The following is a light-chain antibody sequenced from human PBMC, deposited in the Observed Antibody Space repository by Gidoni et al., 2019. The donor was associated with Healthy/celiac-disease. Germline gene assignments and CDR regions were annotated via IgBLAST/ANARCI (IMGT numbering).Light chain of an antibody. CDR1: QSLLHSNGYTY. V-gene: IGKV2-28*01. J-gene: IGKJ1*01. CDR2: LGS. CDR3: MQAPHTPRT. Sequence: SPLSLPVTPGEPASISCRSSQSLLHSNGYTYLDWYLQKPGQSPQLLIYLGSNRASGVPDRFSGSGSGTDFTLKISRVEAEDVGVYYCMQAPHTPRTFGQGTKVEIK.